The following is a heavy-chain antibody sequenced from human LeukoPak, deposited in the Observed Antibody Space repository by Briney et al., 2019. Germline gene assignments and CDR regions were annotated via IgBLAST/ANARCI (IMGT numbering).Heavy chain of an antibody. CDR2: IKQDGSEK. Sequence: PGGSLRLSCAASGFTFSSYWMSWVRQAPGKGREWVANIKQDGSEKYYVDSVKGRFTISRDNAKNSLYLQMNSLRAEDTAVYYCAREHCSSTSCYEDGDDAFDIWGQGTMVTVSS. V-gene: IGHV3-7*03. CDR1: GFTFSSYW. J-gene: IGHJ3*02. CDR3: AREHCSSTSCYEDGDDAFDI. D-gene: IGHD2-2*01.